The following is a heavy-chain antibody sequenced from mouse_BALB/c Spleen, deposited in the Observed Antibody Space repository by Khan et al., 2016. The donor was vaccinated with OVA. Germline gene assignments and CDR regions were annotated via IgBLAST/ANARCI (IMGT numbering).Heavy chain of an antibody. Sequence: EVKLLESGPGLVKPSQSLSLTCTVTGYSITSGYGWNWIRQFPGNKLEWMGYISYSGSTNYNPSFKSRISITRDKSKNQFFLQLNCVTTEDTATYYCARTARIKYWGQGTTLTVSS. CDR3: ARTARIKY. CDR2: ISYSGST. J-gene: IGHJ2*01. CDR1: GYSITSGYG. V-gene: IGHV3-2*02. D-gene: IGHD1-2*01.